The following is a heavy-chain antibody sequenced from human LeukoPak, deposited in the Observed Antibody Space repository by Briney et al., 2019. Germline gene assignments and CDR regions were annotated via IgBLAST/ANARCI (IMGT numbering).Heavy chain of an antibody. V-gene: IGHV4-34*01. CDR3: ARDSGIAAAGTGGTFDY. Sequence: KPSETLSLTCAVYGGSFSGYYWSWIRQPPGKGLEWIGEINHSGSTNYNPSLKSRVTISVDRSKNQFSLKLSSVTAADTAVYYCARDSGIAAAGTGGTFDYWGQGTLVTVSS. J-gene: IGHJ4*02. CDR2: INHSGST. CDR1: GGSFSGYY. D-gene: IGHD6-13*01.